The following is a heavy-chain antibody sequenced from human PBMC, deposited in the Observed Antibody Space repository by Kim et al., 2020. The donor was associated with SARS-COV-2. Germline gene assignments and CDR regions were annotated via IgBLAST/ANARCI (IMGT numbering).Heavy chain of an antibody. D-gene: IGHD3-3*01. V-gene: IGHV3-74*01. Sequence: DGGSRYYADSGKGRLTTSRDNAKNMVYVQMNSLGVDDTAIYYCTTIFEYWGQGALVTVSS. CDR3: TTIFEY. CDR2: DGGSR. J-gene: IGHJ4*02.